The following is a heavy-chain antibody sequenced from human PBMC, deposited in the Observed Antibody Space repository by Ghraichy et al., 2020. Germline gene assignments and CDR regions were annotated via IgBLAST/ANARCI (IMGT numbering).Heavy chain of an antibody. CDR2: IKSDGTT. D-gene: IGHD1-1*01. CDR3: ARDWVHTKDL. V-gene: IGHV3-74*01. Sequence: GGSLRLSCIASGFTFNIYWMHWVRQAPGKGLEWVSRIKSDGTTGDADSVKGRFITSRDDGRNTVDLQMNRLTAEDTGLYFCARDWVHTKDLWSQGTLVTVSS. J-gene: IGHJ5*02. CDR1: GFTFNIYW.